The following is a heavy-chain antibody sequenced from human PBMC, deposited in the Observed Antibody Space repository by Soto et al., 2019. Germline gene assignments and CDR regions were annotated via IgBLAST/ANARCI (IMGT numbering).Heavy chain of an antibody. Sequence: ASVKVSCKASGYTFTSYGISWVRQAPGQGLEWMGWISAYNGNTNYAQKLQGRVTMTTDTSTSTAYMELRSLRSDDTAVYYCAREISRGRQGFGESSSWWFDPWGQGTLVTVSS. CDR3: AREISRGRQGFGESSSWWFDP. CDR1: GYTFTSYG. J-gene: IGHJ5*02. D-gene: IGHD3-10*01. V-gene: IGHV1-18*01. CDR2: ISAYNGNT.